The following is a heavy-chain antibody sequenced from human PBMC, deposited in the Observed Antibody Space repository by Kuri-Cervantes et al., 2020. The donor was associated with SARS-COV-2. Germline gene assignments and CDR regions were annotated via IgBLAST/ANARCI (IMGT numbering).Heavy chain of an antibody. D-gene: IGHD2-21*02. J-gene: IGHJ6*03. Sequence: LSLTCAASGFTFSSYSMNWVRQAPGKGLEWVSSITSSSSYIYYADLVKGRFTISRDNAKNSLYLQMNSLRDEDTAVYYCAKGGVTATKVPTDYYYYYMDVWGKGTTVTSP. V-gene: IGHV3-21*01. CDR2: ITSSSSYI. CDR1: GFTFSSYS. CDR3: AKGGVTATKVPTDYYYYYMDV.